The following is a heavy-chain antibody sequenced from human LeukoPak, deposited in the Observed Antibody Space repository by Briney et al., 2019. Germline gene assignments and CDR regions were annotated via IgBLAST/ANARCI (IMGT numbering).Heavy chain of an antibody. CDR2: ISSSSSTI. D-gene: IGHD3-22*01. CDR1: GFTFSNYG. V-gene: IGHV3-48*04. CDR3: AKGARSSSGYTTD. J-gene: IGHJ4*02. Sequence: PGGSLRLSCAASGFTFSNYGMNWVRQAPGKGLEWVSYISSSSSTIYHADSVKGRFTIFRDNAKNSLFLQMNSLKTEDTAFYYCAKGARSSSGYTTDWGQGILVTVSS.